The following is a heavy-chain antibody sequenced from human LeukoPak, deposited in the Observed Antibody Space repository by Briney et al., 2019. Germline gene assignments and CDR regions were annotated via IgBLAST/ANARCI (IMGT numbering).Heavy chain of an antibody. Sequence: GGSLRLSCAASGFTFSSYAMSWVRQAPGKGLEWVSSISSSSSSIYYADSVKGRFTISRDNAENSLHLQMNSLRAEDTAVYYCARAPVTGTTSYYYYGMDVWGQGTTVTVSS. CDR3: ARAPVTGTTSYYYYGMDV. J-gene: IGHJ6*02. CDR1: GFTFSSYA. V-gene: IGHV3-21*01. D-gene: IGHD1-7*01. CDR2: ISSSSSSI.